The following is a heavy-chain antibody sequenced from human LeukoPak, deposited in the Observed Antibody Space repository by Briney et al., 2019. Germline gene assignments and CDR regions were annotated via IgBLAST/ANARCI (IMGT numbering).Heavy chain of an antibody. D-gene: IGHD2-2*01. J-gene: IGHJ3*02. V-gene: IGHV3-21*01. CDR3: ARSLKVSAALDVFDI. CDR2: ISRSGGSI. Sequence: GGSLRLSCAASEFTFSSHSMNWVRHAPGKGLEWVSSISRSGGSIYYADSLKGRFTISRDNAKNSLYLQMNSLRAEDTAVYFCARSLKVSAALDVFDIWGEGTMVTVSS. CDR1: EFTFSSHS.